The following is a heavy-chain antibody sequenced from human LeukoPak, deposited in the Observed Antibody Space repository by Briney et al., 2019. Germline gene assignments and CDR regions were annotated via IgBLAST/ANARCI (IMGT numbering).Heavy chain of an antibody. CDR3: ARGHNGMDV. J-gene: IGHJ6*02. D-gene: IGHD2-21*01. CDR1: GYTFTSYG. Sequence: ASVKVSCKASGYTFTSYGISWVRQAPGQGLEWMGWISAYNGNTNYAQKFQGRVTMTRDTSISTAYMELSRLRSDDTAVYYCARGHNGMDVWGQGTTVTVSS. CDR2: ISAYNGNT. V-gene: IGHV1-18*01.